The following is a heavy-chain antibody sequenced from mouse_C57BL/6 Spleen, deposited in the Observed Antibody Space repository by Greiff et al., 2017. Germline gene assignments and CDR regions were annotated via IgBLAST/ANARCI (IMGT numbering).Heavy chain of an antibody. CDR3: ARHTTVGYFDY. J-gene: IGHJ2*01. V-gene: IGHV5-17*01. CDR2: ISSGSSTI. D-gene: IGHD1-1*01. CDR1: GFTFSDYG. Sequence: EVMLVESGGGLVKPGGSLKLSCAASGFTFSDYGMHWVRQAPEKGLEWVAYISSGSSTIYYADTVKGRFTIARDNAKNTLFLQMTSLRSEDTAMYYCARHTTVGYFDYWGQGTTLTVSS.